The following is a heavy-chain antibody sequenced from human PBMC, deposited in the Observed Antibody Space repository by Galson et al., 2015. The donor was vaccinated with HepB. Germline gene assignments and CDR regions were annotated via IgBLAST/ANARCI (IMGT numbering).Heavy chain of an antibody. D-gene: IGHD6-19*01. V-gene: IGHV4-59*01. Sequence: SETLSLTCTVSGGSISSYYWSWIRQPPGKGLEWIGYIYYSGSTNYNPSLKSRVTISVDTSKNQFSLKLSSVTAADTAVYYCARDGGGVTGYSSGWYYFDYWGQGTLVTVSS. CDR3: ARDGGGVTGYSSGWYYFDY. CDR2: IYYSGST. J-gene: IGHJ4*02. CDR1: GGSISSYY.